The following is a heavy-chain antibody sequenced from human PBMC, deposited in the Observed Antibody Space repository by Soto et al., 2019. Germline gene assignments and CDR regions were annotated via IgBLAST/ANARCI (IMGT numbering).Heavy chain of an antibody. D-gene: IGHD3-10*01. CDR2: ISSGSSYI. V-gene: IGHV3-21*06. J-gene: IGHJ6*02. CDR1: GFTFSSYS. Sequence: EVQLVESGGGLVKPGGSLRLSCAASGFTFSSYSMNWVRQAPGKGLEWVSSISSGSSYIYYADSVKGRFTISRDNAKNSLYLQMNSLRAEDTAVYYCPRSSGGSGKLWNYYGMDVWGHGTTVTVSS. CDR3: PRSSGGSGKLWNYYGMDV.